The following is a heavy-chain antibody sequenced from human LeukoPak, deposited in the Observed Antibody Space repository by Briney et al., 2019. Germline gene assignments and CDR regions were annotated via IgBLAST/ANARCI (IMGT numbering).Heavy chain of an antibody. V-gene: IGHV3-53*01. Sequence: GGSLRLSCAASGFTVSSNYMSWLRQAPGKGLEWVSVIYSGGSTYYADSVKGRFTISRDNSKNTLYLQMNSLRAEDTAVYYCARETGLVSFDYWGQGTLVTVSS. J-gene: IGHJ4*02. CDR2: IYSGGST. CDR3: ARETGLVSFDY. CDR1: GFTVSSNY. D-gene: IGHD5/OR15-5a*01.